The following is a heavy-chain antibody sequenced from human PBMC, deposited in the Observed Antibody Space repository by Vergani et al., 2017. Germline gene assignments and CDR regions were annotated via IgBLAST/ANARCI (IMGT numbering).Heavy chain of an antibody. CDR3: ARDLRQPSGLGYSYGYVDY. V-gene: IGHV1-69*01. CDR2: IIPIFGTA. J-gene: IGHJ4*02. Sequence: QVQLVQSGAEVKKPGSSVKVSCKASGGTFSSYAISWVRQAPGQGLEWMGGIIPIFGTANYAQKFQGRVTITADESTSTAYMELRSLRSDDTAVYYCARDLRQPSGLGYSYGYVDYWGQGTLVTVSS. D-gene: IGHD5-18*01. CDR1: GGTFSSYA.